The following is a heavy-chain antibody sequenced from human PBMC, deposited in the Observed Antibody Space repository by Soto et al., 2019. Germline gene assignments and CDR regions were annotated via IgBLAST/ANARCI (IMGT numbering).Heavy chain of an antibody. J-gene: IGHJ6*03. CDR2: LWYGGSNR. CDR1: GFTLSKFG. Sequence: QEQLVESGGGVVQPGGSLRLSCEVSGFTLSKFGMHWVRQAPGKGLEWVAVLWYGGSNRYYAASVKGRFTVSGDSTKNAVSLQMNSLTAVDTAVYYCGRAPTAPFSYMDVWGKGATVTVSS. V-gene: IGHV3-33*01. D-gene: IGHD4-17*01. CDR3: GRAPTAPFSYMDV.